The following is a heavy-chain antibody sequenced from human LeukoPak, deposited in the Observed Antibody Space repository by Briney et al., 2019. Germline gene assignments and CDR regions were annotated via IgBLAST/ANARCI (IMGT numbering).Heavy chain of an antibody. CDR2: IKEDGSDK. V-gene: IGHV3-7*01. CDR1: GFSFGNFW. D-gene: IGHD6-19*01. CDR3: AREQSLGGWDYFDY. J-gene: IGHJ4*02. Sequence: GGSLRLSCAAPGFSFGNFWMSWVRQAPGKGLEWVANIKEDGSDKYYVDSVKGRFTISRDNAKNSLYLQMNSLRAEDTAVYYCAREQSLGGWDYFDYWGQGTLVTVSS.